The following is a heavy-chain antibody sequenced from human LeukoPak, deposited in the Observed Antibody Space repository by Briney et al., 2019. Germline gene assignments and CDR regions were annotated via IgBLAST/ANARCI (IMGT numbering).Heavy chain of an antibody. D-gene: IGHD2-2*01. J-gene: IGHJ4*02. CDR1: GFAFSSYA. Sequence: PGGSLRLSCTASGFAFSSYAMSWVRQAPGNGLEWVSALSGSGGNTYYADSVKGRFTISRDNSKNTLYLQMNSLRAEDTAKYYCAKVASLCTSTSCVRGGFDYWGQGTLVTVSS. CDR3: AKVASLCTSTSCVRGGFDY. CDR2: LSGSGGNT. V-gene: IGHV3-23*01.